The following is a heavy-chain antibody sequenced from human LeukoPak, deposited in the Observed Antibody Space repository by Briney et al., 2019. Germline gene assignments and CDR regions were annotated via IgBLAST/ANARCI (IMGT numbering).Heavy chain of an antibody. J-gene: IGHJ6*03. CDR2: INPSGGST. CDR3: ARGPKGSPAYYYYMDV. D-gene: IGHD3-10*01. CDR1: GYTFTSYY. Sequence: GASVKVSCKASGYTFTSYYMHWVRQAPGQGLEWMGIINPSGGSTSYAQKFQGRVTMTRDTSTSTVYMELSSLRSEDTAVYYCARGPKGSPAYYYYMDVWGKGTTVTVSS. V-gene: IGHV1-46*01.